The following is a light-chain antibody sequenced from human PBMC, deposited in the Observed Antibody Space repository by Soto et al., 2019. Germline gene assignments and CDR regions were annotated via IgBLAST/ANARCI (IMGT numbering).Light chain of an antibody. Sequence: DIQMTQSPSSLSASVGDRVTITCRASQSISSYLNWYQQKPGKAPKLLIYAASSLQSGVPSRFSGSGSGTDFTLTISSLQPEDFANYYCQQSYSTPTSITFGQGTRLEIK. J-gene: IGKJ5*01. CDR1: QSISSY. CDR3: QQSYSTPTSIT. V-gene: IGKV1-39*01. CDR2: AAS.